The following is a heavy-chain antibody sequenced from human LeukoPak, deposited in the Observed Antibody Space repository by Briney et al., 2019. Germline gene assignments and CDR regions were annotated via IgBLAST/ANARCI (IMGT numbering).Heavy chain of an antibody. CDR1: GFTFSSHG. CDR3: AKAIYSGYDRPIDY. CDR2: ISDDGSTQ. D-gene: IGHD5-12*01. V-gene: IGHV3-30*18. J-gene: IGHJ4*02. Sequence: GGSLRLSCAASGFTFSSHGMHWVRQAPGKGLEWAAVISDDGSTQYYADSVKGRLTISRDNSNNLLYLQMNNLRSEDTAVYYCAKAIYSGYDRPIDYWGQGTLVTVSS.